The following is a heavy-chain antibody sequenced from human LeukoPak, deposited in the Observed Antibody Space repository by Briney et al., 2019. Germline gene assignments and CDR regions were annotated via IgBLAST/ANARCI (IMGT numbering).Heavy chain of an antibody. J-gene: IGHJ3*02. CDR3: ASVYSPFAFDI. CDR2: IKQGGSEK. CDR1: GFTFSSYW. D-gene: IGHD1-26*01. Sequence: GGSLRLSCAASGFTFSSYWMSWVRQAPGKGLEWVANIKQGGSEKYYVDSVKGRFIISRDNAKNSLYLQMNSLRAEDTAVYYCASVYSPFAFDIWGQGTMVTVSS. V-gene: IGHV3-7*01.